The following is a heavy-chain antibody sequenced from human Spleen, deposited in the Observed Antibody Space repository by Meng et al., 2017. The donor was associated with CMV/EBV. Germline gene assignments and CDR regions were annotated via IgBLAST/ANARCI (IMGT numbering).Heavy chain of an antibody. D-gene: IGHD1-26*01. V-gene: IGHV3-21*01. Sequence: GESLKISCAASGFTFSNNGMHWVRQAPGKGLEWVSSISSTASYIYQSDSVEGRFTISRDNAKNSLYLQMNNLRADDTALYYCARVGGYMVGATADYWGQGTLVTVSS. CDR2: ISSTASYI. CDR3: ARVGGYMVGATADY. CDR1: GFTFSNNG. J-gene: IGHJ4*02.